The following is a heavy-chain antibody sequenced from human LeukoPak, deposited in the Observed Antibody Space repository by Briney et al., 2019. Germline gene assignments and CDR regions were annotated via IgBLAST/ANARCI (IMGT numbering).Heavy chain of an antibody. J-gene: IGHJ4*02. V-gene: IGHV3-21*01. D-gene: IGHD5-12*01. CDR3: ARVAGYSGYEPGYFED. Sequence: GGSLRLSCAASGFTFHSHSMNWVRQAPGKGLEWVSSISMTSSYIYYADSVKGRFTISRDNAKNSLYLHMNSLRAEDTAVYYCARVAGYSGYEPGYFEDWGQGTPVTVSS. CDR2: ISMTSSYI. CDR1: GFTFHSHS.